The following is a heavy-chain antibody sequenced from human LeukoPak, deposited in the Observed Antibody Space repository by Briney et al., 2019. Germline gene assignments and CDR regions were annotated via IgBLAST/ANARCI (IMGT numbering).Heavy chain of an antibody. CDR1: GGSISSYY. V-gene: IGHV4-59*01. J-gene: IGHJ3*02. CDR3: ARGIYDFWSGYYSDAFDI. Sequence: TSETLSLTCTVSGGSISSYYWSWIRQPPGKGLEWIGYIYYSGSTNYNPSLKSRVTISVDTSKNQFSLKLSSVTAADTAVYYCARGIYDFWSGYYSDAFDIWGQGTMVTVSS. CDR2: IYYSGST. D-gene: IGHD3-3*01.